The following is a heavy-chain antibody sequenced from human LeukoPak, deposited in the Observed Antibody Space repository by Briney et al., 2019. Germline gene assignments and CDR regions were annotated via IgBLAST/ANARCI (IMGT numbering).Heavy chain of an antibody. CDR3: ARSLDSSGYYWTYDY. J-gene: IGHJ4*02. CDR2: IYTSGST. Sequence: SETLSLTCTVSGGSISSYYWSWIRQPAGKGLEWIGRIYTSGSTNYNPSLKSRVTMSVDTSKNQFSLNLSSVTAADTAVYYCARSLDSSGYYWTYDYWGQGTLVTVSS. D-gene: IGHD3-22*01. CDR1: GGSISSYY. V-gene: IGHV4-4*07.